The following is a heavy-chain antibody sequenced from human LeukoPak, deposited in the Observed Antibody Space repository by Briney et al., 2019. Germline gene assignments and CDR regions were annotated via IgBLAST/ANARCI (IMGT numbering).Heavy chain of an antibody. D-gene: IGHD6-13*01. CDR3: ARTRIAASGAYRY. Sequence: SETLSLTCAVYGGSFSGYYWSWIRQPPGKGLEWIGEINHSGSTNYNPSLKSRVTISVDTSKNQLSLKLSSVAAADTAIYYCARTRIAASGAYRYWGQGTLVTVSS. CDR1: GGSFSGYY. CDR2: INHSGST. J-gene: IGHJ4*02. V-gene: IGHV4-34*01.